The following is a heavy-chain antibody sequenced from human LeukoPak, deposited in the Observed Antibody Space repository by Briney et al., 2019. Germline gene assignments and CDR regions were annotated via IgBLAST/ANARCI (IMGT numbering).Heavy chain of an antibody. CDR3: ARRPRAVAGAFDY. CDR2: IYYSGST. J-gene: IGHJ4*02. D-gene: IGHD6-19*01. Sequence: PPETLSLTCTVSGGSISSSSYYWGWIRQPPGKGLEWIGSIYYSGSTYYNPSLKSRVTISVDTSKNPFSLKLSSVTAADTAVYYCARRPRAVAGAFDYWGQGTLVTVSS. CDR1: GGSISSSSYY. V-gene: IGHV4-39*01.